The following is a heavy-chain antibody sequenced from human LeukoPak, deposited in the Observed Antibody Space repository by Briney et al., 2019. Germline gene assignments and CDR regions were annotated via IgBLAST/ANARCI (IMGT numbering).Heavy chain of an antibody. CDR2: IRYDESNK. CDR3: AETSSSWYAP. Sequence: PGGSLRLSCAASGFTFSSYGMHWVRQAPGKGLEWVAFIRYDESNKYHADSVKGRFTISRDNSKNPLYLQMNSLRAEDTAVYYCAETSSSWYAPWGQGTLVTVSS. J-gene: IGHJ5*02. D-gene: IGHD6-13*01. CDR1: GFTFSSYG. V-gene: IGHV3-30*02.